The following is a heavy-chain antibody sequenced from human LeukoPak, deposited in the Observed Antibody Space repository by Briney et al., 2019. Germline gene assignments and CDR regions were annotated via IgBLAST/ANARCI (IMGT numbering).Heavy chain of an antibody. J-gene: IGHJ3*02. CDR2: IYSGGST. D-gene: IGHD2-15*01. CDR3: ATLAVQSLPHDAFDI. CDR1: GFTVSSNY. V-gene: IGHV3-53*01. Sequence: GGSLRLSCAASGFTVSSNYMSWVRQAPGKGLEWVSVIYSGGSTYYADSVKGRFTISRDNSKNTLYLQMNSLRAEDTAVYYCATLAVQSLPHDAFDIWGQGIMVTVSS.